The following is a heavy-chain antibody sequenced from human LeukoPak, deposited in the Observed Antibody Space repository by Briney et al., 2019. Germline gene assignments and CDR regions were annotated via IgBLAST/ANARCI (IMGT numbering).Heavy chain of an antibody. Sequence: ASVKVSCKASGHTFTSYDINWVRQATGQGLEWMGWMNPNSGNTGYAQKFQGRVTMTRNTSISTAYMELSSLRSEDTAVYYCARDNGGTAMAYYYYYYMDVWGKGTTVTISS. CDR2: MNPNSGNT. CDR1: GHTFTSYD. CDR3: ARDNGGTAMAYYYYYYMDV. V-gene: IGHV1-8*02. J-gene: IGHJ6*03. D-gene: IGHD5-18*01.